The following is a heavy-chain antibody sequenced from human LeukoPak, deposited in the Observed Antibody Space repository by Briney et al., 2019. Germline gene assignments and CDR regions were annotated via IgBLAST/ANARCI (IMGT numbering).Heavy chain of an antibody. V-gene: IGHV3-7*01. CDR2: INQDGSEK. J-gene: IGHJ4*02. D-gene: IGHD3-3*01. CDR3: ARYTHTYYDFWSGPGY. Sequence: GGSLRLPCAASGFTFSSYWMSWVRQAPGKGLEWVANINQDGSEKYYVDSVKGRFTISRDNAKNSLYLQMNNLRAEDTAVYYCARYTHTYYDFWSGPGYWGQGTLVTVSS. CDR1: GFTFSSYW.